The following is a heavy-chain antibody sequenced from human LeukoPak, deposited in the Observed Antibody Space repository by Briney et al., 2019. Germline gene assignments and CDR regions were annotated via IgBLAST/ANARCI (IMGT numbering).Heavy chain of an antibody. Sequence: ASVKVSCKASGYTFTGYYMHWVRQAPGQGLEWMGWINPNSGGTNYAQKFQGRATMTRDTSISTAHWELGRLTSDDPAVYTLARGVVVVVAATGAFDIWGQGTMVTVSS. D-gene: IGHD2-15*01. V-gene: IGHV1-2*02. CDR1: GYTFTGYY. J-gene: IGHJ3*02. CDR2: INPNSGGT. CDR3: ARGVVVVVAATGAFDI.